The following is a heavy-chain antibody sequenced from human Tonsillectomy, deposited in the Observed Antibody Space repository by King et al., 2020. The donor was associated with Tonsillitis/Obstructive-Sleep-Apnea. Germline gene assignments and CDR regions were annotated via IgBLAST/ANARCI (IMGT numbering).Heavy chain of an antibody. CDR1: GGSISSSDYY. CDR2: IYYSGTT. J-gene: IGHJ3*01. V-gene: IGHV4-39*01. Sequence: QLQESGPGLVKPSETLSLNCTVSGGSISSSDYYWGWIRQPPGKGLEWIGNIYYSGTTYYNPSLKSRVTISVDTSKNQFSLKVNSVTAADTAVYYCVTQGAFDYGNAFDFWGQGTMVTVSS. D-gene: IGHD4-17*01. CDR3: VTQGAFDYGNAFDF.